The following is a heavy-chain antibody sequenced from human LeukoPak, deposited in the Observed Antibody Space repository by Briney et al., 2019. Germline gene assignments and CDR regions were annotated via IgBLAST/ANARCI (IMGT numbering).Heavy chain of an antibody. D-gene: IGHD1-1*01. CDR2: IRSKANSYAT. CDR1: GFTFSGSA. CDR3: TSPGAEGYDY. Sequence: GGSLRPSCAASGFTFSGSAMHWVRQASGQGLEGVGRIRSKANSYATAYAASVKGRFTISRDDSKNTAYLQMNSLKTEDTAVYYCTSPGAEGYDYWGQGTLVTVSS. J-gene: IGHJ4*02. V-gene: IGHV3-73*01.